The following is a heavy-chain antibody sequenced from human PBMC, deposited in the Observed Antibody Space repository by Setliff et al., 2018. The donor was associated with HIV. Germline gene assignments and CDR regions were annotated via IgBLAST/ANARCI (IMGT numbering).Heavy chain of an antibody. V-gene: IGHV3-33*01. CDR1: GFTFSTYG. Sequence: GGSLRLSCAASGFTFSTYGMHWVRQAPGKGLEWVAVIWYDGSNEYYADSVKGRFTISRDNSKNTLYLQMNSLRAEDTAVYYCARILSSRGIIEAYYYAMDVWGQGTTVTVSS. CDR3: ARILSSRGIIEAYYYAMDV. J-gene: IGHJ6*02. CDR2: IWYDGSNE. D-gene: IGHD3-10*01.